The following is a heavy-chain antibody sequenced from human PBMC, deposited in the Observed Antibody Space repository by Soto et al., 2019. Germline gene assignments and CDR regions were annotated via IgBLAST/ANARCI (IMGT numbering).Heavy chain of an antibody. CDR3: AKPPAISHYWPT. D-gene: IGHD2-8*02. Sequence: GGSLRLSCAASGFAFSSFAISWVRQTPGKGLEWVSTITDSGGSTYYADSVVGRFTISRDNSKNTLFLQMSSLRVEDTAVYYCAKPPAISHYWPTWGQGTLVTVSS. CDR2: ITDSGGST. CDR1: GFAFSSFA. J-gene: IGHJ5*02. V-gene: IGHV3-23*01.